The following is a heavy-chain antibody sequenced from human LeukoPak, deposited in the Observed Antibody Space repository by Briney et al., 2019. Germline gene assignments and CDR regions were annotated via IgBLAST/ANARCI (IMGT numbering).Heavy chain of an antibody. CDR2: MYHSGST. J-gene: IGHJ4*02. CDR1: GGSINEYY. V-gene: IGHV4-59*12. CDR3: ARRAIVGATKTVDY. Sequence: PSETLSLTCTVSGGSINEYYWNWIRQPPGKGLEWIGYMYHSGSTNYNPSLKSRVTISVDTSKNQFSLKLSSVTAADTAVYYCARRAIVGATKTVDYWGQGTLVTVSS. D-gene: IGHD1-26*01.